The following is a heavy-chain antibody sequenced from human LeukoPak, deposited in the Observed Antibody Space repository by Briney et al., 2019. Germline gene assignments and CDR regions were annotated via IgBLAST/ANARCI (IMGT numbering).Heavy chain of an antibody. V-gene: IGHV3-23*01. D-gene: IGHD2-2*01. CDR1: GFTFSSYA. Sequence: GGSLRLSCAASGFTFSSYAMSWVRQAPGKGLEWVSAISGSGGSTYYADSVKGGFTISRDNSKNTLYLQMNSLRAEDTAVYYCAKGYCSSTSCYSLYYFDYWGQGTLVTVSS. CDR3: AKGYCSSTSCYSLYYFDY. J-gene: IGHJ4*02. CDR2: ISGSGGST.